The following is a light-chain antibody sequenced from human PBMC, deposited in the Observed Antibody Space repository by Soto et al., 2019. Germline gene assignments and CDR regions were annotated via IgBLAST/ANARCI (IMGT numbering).Light chain of an antibody. Sequence: QSVLTQPPSASGTPGQTVTISCSGSSSNIGSAYIYWYQHLPGTAPKLLIYRNNQRPSGVPDRFSASQSGTSASLAISGLRSEDEAEYYCAAWDDSLVVFGGGTKLTVL. V-gene: IGLV1-47*01. CDR1: SSNIGSAY. CDR2: RNN. CDR3: AAWDDSLVV. J-gene: IGLJ2*01.